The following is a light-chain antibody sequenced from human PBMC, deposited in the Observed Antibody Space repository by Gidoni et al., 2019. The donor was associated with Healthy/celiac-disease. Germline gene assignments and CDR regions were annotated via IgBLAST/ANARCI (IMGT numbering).Light chain of an antibody. V-gene: IGKV3-20*01. J-gene: IGKJ4*01. CDR2: DTS. CDR3: QQYGASPLT. CDR1: QPVSGNF. Sequence: PGERATLFCRATQPVSGNFLAWYQQKPGQPPSLLIYDTSRRATGVPDRFSGSGSGTDFSLLISRLQTEDSAVYYCQQYGASPLTFGGGTRVEI.